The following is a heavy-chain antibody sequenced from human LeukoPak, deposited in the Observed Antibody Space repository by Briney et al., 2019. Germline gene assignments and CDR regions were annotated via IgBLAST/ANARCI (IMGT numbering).Heavy chain of an antibody. D-gene: IGHD6-6*01. J-gene: IGHJ6*02. Sequence: ASVKVSCKVSGYTLTELSMHWVRQAPGKGLEWMGGFDPEDGETIYAQKFQGRVTMTEDTSTDTAYMELSSLRSEDTAVYYCARGGVAARQLIHGMDVWGQGTTVTVSS. CDR2: FDPEDGET. CDR1: GYTLTELS. V-gene: IGHV1-24*01. CDR3: ARGGVAARQLIHGMDV.